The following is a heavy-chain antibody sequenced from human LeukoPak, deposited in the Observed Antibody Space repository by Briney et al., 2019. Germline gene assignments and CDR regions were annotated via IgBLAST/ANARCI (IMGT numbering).Heavy chain of an antibody. CDR1: GFTFSSHA. Sequence: PGRSLRLSCAASGFTFSSHAMHWVRQAPGKGLEWVAVISNHGNNIEYVDSVKGRFTISRDNSKNTLFLQMNSLRADDTAVYYCAKMGAPIDYWGQGTLVTVSS. CDR2: ISNHGNNI. D-gene: IGHD1-26*01. V-gene: IGHV3-30*18. J-gene: IGHJ4*02. CDR3: AKMGAPIDY.